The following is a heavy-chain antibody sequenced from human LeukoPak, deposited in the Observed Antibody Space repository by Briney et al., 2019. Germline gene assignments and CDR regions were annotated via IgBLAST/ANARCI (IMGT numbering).Heavy chain of an antibody. Sequence: GGSLRLSCEASGFTFSDYSMNWVRQAPGEELEWLSYITSTSDTIYYADSVKGRFTSSRDNAKNSVYLQMNSLRAEDTAVYYCARSSGYPFFDYWGQGTLVTVSS. CDR1: GFTFSDYS. J-gene: IGHJ4*02. CDR2: ITSTSDTI. D-gene: IGHD3-22*01. CDR3: ARSSGYPFFDY. V-gene: IGHV3-48*01.